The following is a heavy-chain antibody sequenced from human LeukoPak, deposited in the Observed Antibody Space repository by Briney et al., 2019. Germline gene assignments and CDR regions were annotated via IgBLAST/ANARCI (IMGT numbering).Heavy chain of an antibody. CDR1: GFIVSSNY. D-gene: IGHD1-26*01. V-gene: IGHV3-66*01. CDR2: LYSGGIT. J-gene: IGHJ4*02. CDR3: ARGRSEGGSYVFDY. Sequence: GGSLRLSCAASGFIVSSNYMSWVRRAPGRGLEWVSILYSGGITYYADSVKGRFTISRDNSMNTLYLQMNSLRAEDTALYYCARGRSEGGSYVFDYWGQGTLVTVSS.